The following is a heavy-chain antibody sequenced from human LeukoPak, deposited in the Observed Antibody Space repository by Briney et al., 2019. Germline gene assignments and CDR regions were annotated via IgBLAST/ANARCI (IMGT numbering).Heavy chain of an antibody. J-gene: IGHJ4*02. D-gene: IGHD2-21*02. CDR1: GFAFISYS. CDR2: IQQDGSEK. V-gene: IGHV3-7*01. CDR3: ARPHLDDGDLLDY. Sequence: GGSLRPSCAASGFAFISYSMSWGRQPPGKGLEWVANIQQDGSEKNYVDSVKGRFTISRDNGKNSLYLQMNSLRAEDTAVYYCARPHLDDGDLLDYWGQGTLVTVSS.